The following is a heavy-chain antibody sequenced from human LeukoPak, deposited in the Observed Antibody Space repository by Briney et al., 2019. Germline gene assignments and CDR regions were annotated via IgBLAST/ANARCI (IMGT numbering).Heavy chain of an antibody. V-gene: IGHV3-21*01. CDR1: GFTFSSYE. CDR2: ISSSSSYI. J-gene: IGHJ4*02. Sequence: GGSLRLSCAASGFTFSSYEMNWVRQAPGKGLEWVSSISSSSSYIYYADSVKGRFTISRDNAKNSLYLQMNSLRAEDTAVYYCASPRAVAGTAFDYWGQGTLVTVSS. D-gene: IGHD6-19*01. CDR3: ASPRAVAGTAFDY.